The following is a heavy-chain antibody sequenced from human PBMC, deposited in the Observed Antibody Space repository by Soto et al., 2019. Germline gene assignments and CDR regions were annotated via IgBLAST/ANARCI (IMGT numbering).Heavy chain of an antibody. D-gene: IGHD3-22*01. CDR3: ARGVGSSGYYPPDYYYYGIDV. V-gene: IGHV1-18*01. CDR2: ISAYNGNT. CDR1: GYTFTSYG. Sequence: ASVKVSCKASGYTFTSYGISWVRQAPGQGLGWMGWISAYNGNTSYAQKLQGRVTMTTDTSTSTAYMALRSLRSADTAVYYCARGVGSSGYYPPDYYYYGIDVCGQGTTVTVSS. J-gene: IGHJ6*02.